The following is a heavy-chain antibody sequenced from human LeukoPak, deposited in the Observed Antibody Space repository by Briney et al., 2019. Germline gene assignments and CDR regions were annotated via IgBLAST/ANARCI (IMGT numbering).Heavy chain of an antibody. D-gene: IGHD6-19*01. J-gene: IGHJ4*02. CDR1: GFTFSSYG. Sequence: GGSLRLSCAASGFTFSSYGMHWVRQAPGKGLEWVAVIWYDGSNKYYADSVKGRFTISRDNSKNTLYLQMNSLRAEDTAVYYCARDLYSSGWGYFDYWGQGTLVTVSS. CDR2: IWYDGSNK. V-gene: IGHV3-33*01. CDR3: ARDLYSSGWGYFDY.